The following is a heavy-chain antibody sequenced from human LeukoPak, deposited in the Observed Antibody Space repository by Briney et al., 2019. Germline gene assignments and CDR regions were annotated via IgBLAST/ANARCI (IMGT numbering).Heavy chain of an antibody. D-gene: IGHD5-18*01. CDR1: GFTFSSYS. CDR3: AKDHANTAVVTN. V-gene: IGHV3-23*01. Sequence: GGSLRLSCAASGFTFSSYSMNWVRQAPGKGLEWLSVISGGSSGSTYYADSVTGRFTVSRDNSKNTVDLQMNNLRVDDTAIYYCAKDHANTAVVTNWGQGILVSVSS. J-gene: IGHJ4*02. CDR2: ISGGSSGST.